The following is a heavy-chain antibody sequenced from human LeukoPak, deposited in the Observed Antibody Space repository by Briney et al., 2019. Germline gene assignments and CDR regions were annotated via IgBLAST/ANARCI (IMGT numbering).Heavy chain of an antibody. CDR1: QFAFSSYS. V-gene: IGHV3-21*01. D-gene: IGHD6-19*01. CDR2: ITSGSKYI. Sequence: GGSLRLSCAASQFAFSSYSMNWFRQAPGKGLEWVAPITSGSKYIFYADSVKGRFTIPRDNAENSLFLQMNSLRAEDTGVYYCARDEETVAGLNGFDLWGQGTLVTVSS. CDR3: ARDEETVAGLNGFDL. J-gene: IGHJ4*02.